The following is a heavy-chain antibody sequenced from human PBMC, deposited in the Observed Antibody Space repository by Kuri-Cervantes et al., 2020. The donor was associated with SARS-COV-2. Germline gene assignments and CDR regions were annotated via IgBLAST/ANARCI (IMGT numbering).Heavy chain of an antibody. CDR3: ARFGFNAGGYFP. J-gene: IGHJ5*02. Sequence: SETLSLTCTVSGGSINSYYWSWIRQPAGKGLEWIGRIYTTGSTNYNPSLESRVTISVDTSKNQFSLKLSSVTAADTAVYYCARFGFNAGGYFPWGQGTLVTVSS. CDR2: IYTTGST. D-gene: IGHD3-22*01. CDR1: GGSINSYY. V-gene: IGHV4-4*07.